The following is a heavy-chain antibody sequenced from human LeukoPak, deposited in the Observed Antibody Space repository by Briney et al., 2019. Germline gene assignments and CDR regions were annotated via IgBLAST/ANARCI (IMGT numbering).Heavy chain of an antibody. Sequence: SETLSLTCAVYGGSFSCYYWSWIRPPPGKGLEWIGEINHSGSTNYNPTLKSRVTISVDTSKNQFSLKLSSVTAADTAVYYCARGERIVVVPAAMQGWFDPWGQGTLVTVSS. J-gene: IGHJ5*02. V-gene: IGHV4-34*01. CDR3: ARGERIVVVPAAMQGWFDP. D-gene: IGHD2-2*01. CDR2: INHSGST. CDR1: GGSFSCYY.